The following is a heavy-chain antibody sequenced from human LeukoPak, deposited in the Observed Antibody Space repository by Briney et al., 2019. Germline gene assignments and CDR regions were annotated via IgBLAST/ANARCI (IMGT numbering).Heavy chain of an antibody. Sequence: SQSLSLTCSVSTDSTAGYYWGWIRQSPGRAPEWLAYVYRSGQSDYNSSLRGRVTVSLDRSKTQVSLSLRSLTAADTAVYYCASGKYFYDDSASVNRASRTAFHIWAQGTMVVVSS. CDR3: ASGKYFYDDSASVNRASRTAFHI. V-gene: IGHV4-59*12. CDR1: TDSTAGYY. J-gene: IGHJ3*02. CDR2: VYRSGQS. D-gene: IGHD3-3*01.